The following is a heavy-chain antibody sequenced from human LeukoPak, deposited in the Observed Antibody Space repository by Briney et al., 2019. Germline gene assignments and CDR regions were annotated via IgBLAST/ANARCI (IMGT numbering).Heavy chain of an antibody. V-gene: IGHV1-18*01. J-gene: IGHJ4*02. CDR2: ISAYTGNT. D-gene: IGHD3-22*01. CDR1: GYTFNSYG. CDR3: AKRGVVIRVILVGFHKEAYYFDS. Sequence: ASVKVSCKASGYTFNSYGISWVRQAPGQGLEWMGWISAYTGNTKYAQKLQGRVTMTTDTSTSTAYMELRSLRSDDTAVYYCAKRGVVIRVILVGFHKEAYYFDSWGQGALVTVSS.